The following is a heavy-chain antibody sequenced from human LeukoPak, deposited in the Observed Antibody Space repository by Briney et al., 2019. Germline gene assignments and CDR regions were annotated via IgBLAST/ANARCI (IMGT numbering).Heavy chain of an antibody. J-gene: IGHJ6*03. CDR1: GFTFSRHW. V-gene: IGHV3-7*01. CDR3: ARGRYMDV. CDR2: IKEDLSEK. Sequence: PGGSLRLSCAASGFTFSRHWMSWVRQAPGKGLEWVANIKEDLSEKYYVDSVKGRFTISRGNAKNSLYLQMNSLRAEDTAVYYCARGRYMDVWGKGTTVTVSS.